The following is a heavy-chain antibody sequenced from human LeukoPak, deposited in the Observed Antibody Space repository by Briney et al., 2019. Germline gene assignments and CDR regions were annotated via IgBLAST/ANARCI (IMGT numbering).Heavy chain of an antibody. CDR3: ARDARILRYFVNDGFDI. D-gene: IGHD3-9*01. CDR2: ISAFNGDT. Sequence: VSVTVSCKASGYTFANFGITWVRQAPGQGLEWMGWISAFNGDTAFAQKFQGRVTLTTDTSTSTAYMEVRSLRSDDTAVYYCARDARILRYFVNDGFDIWGQGTMVTVSS. CDR1: GYTFANFG. J-gene: IGHJ3*02. V-gene: IGHV1-18*01.